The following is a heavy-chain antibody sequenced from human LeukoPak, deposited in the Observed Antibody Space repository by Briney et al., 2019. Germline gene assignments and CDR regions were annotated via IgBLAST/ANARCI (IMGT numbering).Heavy chain of an antibody. Sequence: GGSLRLSCAASGFTFSSDGMHWVRQAPGKGLEWVAVIWYDGSNKYYADSVKGRFTISRDNSKNTLYLQMNSLRAEDTAVYYCAKADKWLVPASGGQGTLVTVSS. CDR3: AKADKWLVPAS. D-gene: IGHD6-19*01. J-gene: IGHJ4*02. V-gene: IGHV3-33*06. CDR2: IWYDGSNK. CDR1: GFTFSSDG.